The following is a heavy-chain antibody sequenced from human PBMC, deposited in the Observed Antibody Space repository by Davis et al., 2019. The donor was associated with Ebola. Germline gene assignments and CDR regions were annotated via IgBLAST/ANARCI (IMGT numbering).Heavy chain of an antibody. D-gene: IGHD3-10*01. CDR1: GGSFSGYY. CDR3: AREGPGY. J-gene: IGHJ4*02. Sequence: MPGGSLRLSCGVFGGSFSGYYWTWIRQSPGKGLEGLGEINEGGYTNYNPSLKSRVTISIDTSKNQFSLKLTSVTAADTAVYYCAREGPGYWGQGTLVTVSS. V-gene: IGHV4-34*01. CDR2: INEGGYT.